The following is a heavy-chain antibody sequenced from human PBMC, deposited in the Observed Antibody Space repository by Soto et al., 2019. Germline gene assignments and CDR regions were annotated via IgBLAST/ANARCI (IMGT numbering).Heavy chain of an antibody. J-gene: IGHJ4*02. CDR1: GGSISSGGYS. CDR2: IYHSGST. V-gene: IGHV4-30-2*01. CDR3: ARVAHYDIGTGYWYYFDY. D-gene: IGHD3-9*01. Sequence: QLQLQESGSGLVKPSQTLSLTCAVSGGSISSGGYSWSWIRQPPGKGLEWMGYIYHSGSTYYNPSLRSRVTISVDRSKNQFSLKLSSVTAADTAVYYCARVAHYDIGTGYWYYFDYWGQGTLVTVSS.